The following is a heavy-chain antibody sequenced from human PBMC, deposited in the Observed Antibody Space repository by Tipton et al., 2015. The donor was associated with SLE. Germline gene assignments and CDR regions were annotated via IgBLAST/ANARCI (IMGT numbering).Heavy chain of an antibody. Sequence: TLSLTCTVSGGTFSGYYWNWIRQPPGKGLEWIGYIYDSGTTNFNPSLKSRVIISEDMPKNQFSLKLSSVTAADTAVYYCARDRLGVSFDSGGQPTLVPGS. J-gene: IGHJ4*02. CDR3: ARDRLGVSFDS. D-gene: IGHD3-16*01. CDR1: GGTFSGYY. V-gene: IGHV4-59*01. CDR2: IYDSGTT.